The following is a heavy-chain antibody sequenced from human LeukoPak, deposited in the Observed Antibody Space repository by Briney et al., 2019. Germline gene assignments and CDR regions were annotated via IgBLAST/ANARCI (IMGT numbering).Heavy chain of an antibody. CDR3: ARSWNPFDY. J-gene: IGHJ4*02. Sequence: GGSLRLSCAASGFTFNSYSMNWVRQAPGKGLEWVSSISSSSSSIYYADSMKGRFTISRDNAKNLLCLQMNSLRAEDTAVYYCARSWNPFDYWGQGTLVTVSS. CDR1: GFTFNSYS. V-gene: IGHV3-21*01. D-gene: IGHD1-1*01. CDR2: ISSSSSSI.